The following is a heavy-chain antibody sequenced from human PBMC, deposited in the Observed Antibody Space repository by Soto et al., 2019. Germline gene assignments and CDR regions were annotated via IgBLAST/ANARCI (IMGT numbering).Heavy chain of an antibody. CDR2: ISSTSNPI. J-gene: IGHJ3*02. D-gene: IGHD2-2*02. CDR1: GFTFSSYS. V-gene: IGHV3-21*06. CDR3: LRGGRGYTRDDVLDT. Sequence: GGSLRLSCVDSGFTFSSYSMNWVRQAPGKGLEWVSSISSTSNPIFYADSVKGRFTISRDNAKSSLYLRMNSLRAEDTAVYFCLRGGRGYTRDDVLDTWGQGTMVTVSS.